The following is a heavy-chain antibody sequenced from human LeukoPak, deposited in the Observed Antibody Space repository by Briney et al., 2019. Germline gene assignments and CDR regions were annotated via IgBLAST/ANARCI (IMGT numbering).Heavy chain of an antibody. CDR1: GFTFSSYA. V-gene: IGHV3-30-3*01. D-gene: IGHD1-14*01. CDR2: ISYDGSNK. J-gene: IGHJ4*02. CDR3: ARWYGAFDY. Sequence: PGGSLRLSCAASGFTFSSYAMHWVRQAPGKGLEWVAVISYDGSNKYYADSVEGRFTISRDNSKNTLYLQMNSLRAEDTAVYYCARWYGAFDYWGQGTLVTVSS.